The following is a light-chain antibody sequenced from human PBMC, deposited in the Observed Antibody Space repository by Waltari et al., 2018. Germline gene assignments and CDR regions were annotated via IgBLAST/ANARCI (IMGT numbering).Light chain of an antibody. CDR1: QSISNN. V-gene: IGKV3-11*01. CDR3: QHRYNWPRT. J-gene: IGKJ1*01. CDR2: DAS. Sequence: ILLTQSPVILSVSPGGRATLSCRASQSISNNLAWYQQKPCQAPRLLIYDASNRATGIPARFSCSGSGTDFTLTIASLEPEDLAVYYCQHRYNWPRTFGQGTKVEIK.